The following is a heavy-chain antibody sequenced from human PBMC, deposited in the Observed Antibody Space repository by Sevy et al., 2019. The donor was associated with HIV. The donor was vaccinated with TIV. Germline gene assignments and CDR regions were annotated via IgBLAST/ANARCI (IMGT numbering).Heavy chain of an antibody. V-gene: IGHV4-59*01. J-gene: IGHJ3*02. CDR2: MYDSGST. CDR1: GGSISNYY. D-gene: IGHD3-16*01. Sequence: SETLSLICTVSGGSISNYYWSWIRQPPGKGLEWIGYMYDSGSTNYNPSLKSRVTISVDTSNQFSLKLSSVTAADTAVYYCARPHGGPYAFDIWGQGTMVTVSS. CDR3: ARPHGGPYAFDI.